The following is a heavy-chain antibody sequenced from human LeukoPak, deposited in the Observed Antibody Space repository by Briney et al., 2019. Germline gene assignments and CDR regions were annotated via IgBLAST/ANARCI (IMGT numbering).Heavy chain of an antibody. D-gene: IGHD6-19*01. CDR3: ARDPKTSGFKDY. J-gene: IGHJ4*02. V-gene: IGHV1-2*06. CDR1: GYTFTGHY. Sequence: ASVKVSCKASGYTFTGHYMHWVRQAPGQGLEWMGRINTNTGSTNYAQNFQGRVTMTRDTSITTAYMELRSLRSDDTAVYYCARDPKTSGFKDYWGQGALVTVSS. CDR2: INTNTGST.